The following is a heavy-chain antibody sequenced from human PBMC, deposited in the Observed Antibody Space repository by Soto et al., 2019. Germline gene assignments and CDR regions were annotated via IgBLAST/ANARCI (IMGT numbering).Heavy chain of an antibody. Sequence: PSETLSLTCTVSGSSNRSGLYCWSWIRQPPGKGREWIGYIYYSGSTYYNPPLKRPVNIPVDTSKNQFPLKLSSQTAAETAVYYSARDCGSSGPVVYYYYYGMDVGGQGTTVTVSS. V-gene: IGHV4-30-4*01. CDR2: IYYSGST. CDR3: ARDCGSSGPVVYYYYYGMDV. CDR1: GSSNRSGLYC. D-gene: IGHD6-25*01. J-gene: IGHJ6*02.